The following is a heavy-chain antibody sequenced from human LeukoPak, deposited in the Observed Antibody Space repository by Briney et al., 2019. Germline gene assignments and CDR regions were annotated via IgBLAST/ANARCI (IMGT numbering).Heavy chain of an antibody. CDR3: ARVCSGGSCYSDYFDY. CDR2: ISAYNGNT. J-gene: IGHJ4*02. CDR1: GYTFTSYG. Sequence: ASVKVSCKASGYTFTSYGISWVRQAPGQGLEWMGWISAYNGNTNYAQKLQGRVTMTTDTSTSTAYMELRSLRSDDTAVYCCARVCSGGSCYSDYFDYWGQGTLVTVSS. V-gene: IGHV1-18*01. D-gene: IGHD2-15*01.